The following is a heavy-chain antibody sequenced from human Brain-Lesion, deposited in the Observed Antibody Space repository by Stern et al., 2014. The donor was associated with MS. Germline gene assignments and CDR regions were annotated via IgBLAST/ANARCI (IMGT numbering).Heavy chain of an antibody. Sequence: QVQLVQPGAEVKKPGASVKVSCKTSGYIFTGYYIHWVRQAPGQGLEWMAWINPNTGGKKYAKKFQGRVTMSRDTSISTAYVELSSLTSDDTAVYYCARDQRGITIFGVVTDYYYLGMDVWGQGTTVTVSS. CDR3: ARDQRGITIFGVVTDYYYLGMDV. CDR2: INPNTGGK. V-gene: IGHV1-2*02. J-gene: IGHJ6*02. D-gene: IGHD3-3*01. CDR1: GYIFTGYY.